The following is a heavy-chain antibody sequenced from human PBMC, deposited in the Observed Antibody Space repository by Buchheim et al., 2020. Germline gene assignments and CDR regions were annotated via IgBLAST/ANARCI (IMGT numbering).Heavy chain of an antibody. J-gene: IGHJ4*02. Sequence: QVQLQESGPGLVKPSETLSLTCAVFGDSISSRHWWSWVRQSPGEGLEWIGEIAYSGSTNYNPSLKSRVSLSVDKFKNQFSLKLTSVAAADTAVYYCARGGQITISGVFIVGGSGILDYWGQGTL. CDR3: ARGGQITISGVFIVGGSGILDY. CDR1: GDSISSRHW. D-gene: IGHD3-3*01. CDR2: IAYSGST. V-gene: IGHV4-4*02.